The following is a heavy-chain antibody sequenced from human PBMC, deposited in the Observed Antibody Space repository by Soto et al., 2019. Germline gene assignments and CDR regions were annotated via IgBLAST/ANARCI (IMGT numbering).Heavy chain of an antibody. Sequence: QVQLQESGPGLVKPSETLSLTCTVSGGSISSYYWSLIRQPAGKGLEWIGRIYTSGSTNYNPSLKSRVTMSVDTSKHQFSLKLSSVTAADTAVYYCARGYCSGGSCSYFDYWGQGTLVTVSA. J-gene: IGHJ4*02. V-gene: IGHV4-4*07. D-gene: IGHD2-15*01. CDR1: GGSISSYY. CDR2: IYTSGST. CDR3: ARGYCSGGSCSYFDY.